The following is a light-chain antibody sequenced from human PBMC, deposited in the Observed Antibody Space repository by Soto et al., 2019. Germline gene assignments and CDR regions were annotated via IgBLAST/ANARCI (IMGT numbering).Light chain of an antibody. CDR2: GAS. V-gene: IGKV3-15*01. Sequence: ETVMTQSPDTLSVSPGESATLSCRASQDVSTNLAWFQQKPGQTPRLVLYGASKRATGIPARFSGSGSGRHFTLASSILQSEDFGVYYCQHYDNWPRDSFGQGTKVDI. J-gene: IGKJ2*03. CDR1: QDVSTN. CDR3: QHYDNWPRDS.